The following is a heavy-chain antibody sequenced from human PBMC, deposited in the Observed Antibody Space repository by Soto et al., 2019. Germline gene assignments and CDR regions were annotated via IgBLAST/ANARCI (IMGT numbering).Heavy chain of an antibody. CDR1: GYTFTTYG. J-gene: IGHJ4*02. CDR2: ITAYNGNT. CDR3: ARSPAELSLSLDY. Sequence: GASVKVSSKASGYTFTTYGISWVRQAPGQGLEWMGWITAYNGNTNYAQKFQGRVTMTTDTSTSTAYMELRSLRSDDTAVYYCARSPAELSLSLDYWGQGTLVTVSS. D-gene: IGHD3-16*02. V-gene: IGHV1-18*01.